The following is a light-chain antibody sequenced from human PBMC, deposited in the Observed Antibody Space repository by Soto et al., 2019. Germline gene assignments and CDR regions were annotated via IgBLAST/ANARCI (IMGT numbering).Light chain of an antibody. Sequence: IVMTQSPDSLAVSLGERATINCKSSQSVLYSSNNKNYLAWYQQKPGQPPKLLIYWASTRESGVPGRFSGSGSGTDFTLTISSLQAEDVAVYYCQQYYSTPLFGQGTKVEIK. CDR3: QQYYSTPL. CDR1: QSVLYSSNNKNY. V-gene: IGKV4-1*01. J-gene: IGKJ1*01. CDR2: WAS.